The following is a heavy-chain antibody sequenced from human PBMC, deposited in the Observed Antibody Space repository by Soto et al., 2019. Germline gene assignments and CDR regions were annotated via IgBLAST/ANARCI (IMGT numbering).Heavy chain of an antibody. D-gene: IGHD5-18*01. CDR3: ERVYTVMVPDTFSAY. CDR2: ISYDGSNK. Sequence: KGLEWVAVISYDGSNKYYADSVKGRFTISRDNSKNTLYLQMNSLRAEDTAVYYCERVYTVMVPDTFSAYWG. J-gene: IGHJ4*01. V-gene: IGHV3-30-3*01.